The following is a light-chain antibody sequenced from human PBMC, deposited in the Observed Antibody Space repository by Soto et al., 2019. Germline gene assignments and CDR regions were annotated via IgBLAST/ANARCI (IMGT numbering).Light chain of an antibody. J-gene: IGLJ1*01. Sequence: SVLPQPASVSGSPGQSITISCTGTSSDVGDYNYVSWYQQHPGKAPKVMIYDVSNRPSGVSNRFSGSKSGNTASLTISGLQAEDEADYYCSSYTSSSTLVFGTGTKVTVL. CDR2: DVS. V-gene: IGLV2-14*01. CDR3: SSYTSSSTLV. CDR1: SSDVGDYNY.